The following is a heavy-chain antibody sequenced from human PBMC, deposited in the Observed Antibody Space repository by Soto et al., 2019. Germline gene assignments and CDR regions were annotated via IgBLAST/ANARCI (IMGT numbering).Heavy chain of an antibody. V-gene: IGHV3-30-3*01. D-gene: IGHD6-19*01. J-gene: IGHJ4*02. CDR1: GFTFSSYA. Sequence: QVQLVESGGGVVQPGRSLRLSCAASGFTFSSYAMHWVRQAPGKGLEWVAVISYDGSNKYYADSVKGRFTISRDNSKNTLYLQMNSLRAEDTAVYYCARGDLQWLERYYFDYWGQGTLVTVSS. CDR3: ARGDLQWLERYYFDY. CDR2: ISYDGSNK.